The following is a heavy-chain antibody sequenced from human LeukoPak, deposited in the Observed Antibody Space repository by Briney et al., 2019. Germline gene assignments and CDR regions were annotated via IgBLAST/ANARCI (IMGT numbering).Heavy chain of an antibody. Sequence: PGGSLRLSCAASGFTFSSYAMHWVRQAPGKGLEWVAVISYDGSNKYYADSVKGRFTISRDNSKNTLYLQMNSLRAEDTAVYYCVRETSGRYGFDYWGQGTLVTVSS. CDR2: ISYDGSNK. CDR3: VRETSGRYGFDY. V-gene: IGHV3-30-3*01. J-gene: IGHJ4*02. D-gene: IGHD5-18*01. CDR1: GFTFSSYA.